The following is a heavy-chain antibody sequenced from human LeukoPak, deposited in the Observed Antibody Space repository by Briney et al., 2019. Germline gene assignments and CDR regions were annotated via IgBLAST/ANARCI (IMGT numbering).Heavy chain of an antibody. V-gene: IGHV3-7*04. CDR1: GFTFSSYW. CDR2: IKEDGSEK. J-gene: IGHJ4*02. CDR3: ARDHHPSYYLPDY. D-gene: IGHD1-26*01. Sequence: PGGSLRLSCAVSGFTFSSYWMTWVRQAPGKGLEWVASIKEDGSEKYYEDSVKGRFTISSDNAKNSLYLQMNSLRAEDTAVYYCARDHHPSYYLPDYWGQGTLVTVSS.